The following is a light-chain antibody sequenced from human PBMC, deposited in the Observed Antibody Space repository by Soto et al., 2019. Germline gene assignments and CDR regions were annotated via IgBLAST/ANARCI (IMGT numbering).Light chain of an antibody. J-gene: IGKJ1*01. CDR3: KQYNTFWK. V-gene: IGKV1-5*01. CDR1: QSIISW. CDR2: DVS. Sequence: DIQMTPSPSTLSASVLYRVSITCRASQSIISWLAWYQQKPGKAPKLLIYDVSSLESGVPSRFSGSGSGTEFSLTISSLQPDDSATYYCKQYNTFWKFGQGTKV.